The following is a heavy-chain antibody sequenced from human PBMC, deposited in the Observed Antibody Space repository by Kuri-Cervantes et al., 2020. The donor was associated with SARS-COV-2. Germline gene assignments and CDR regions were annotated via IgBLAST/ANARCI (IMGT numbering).Heavy chain of an antibody. D-gene: IGHD6-19*01. CDR3: ARGYSSGWTIDY. J-gene: IGHJ4*02. V-gene: IGHV4-39*01. CDR2: IYYSGST. Sequence: SETLSLICTVSGGSISSSSYYWGWIRQPPGKGLEWIGSIYYSGSTYYNPSLKSRVTISVDTSKNQFSLKLSSVTAADTAVYYCARGYSSGWTIDYWGQGTLVTVSS. CDR1: GGSISSSSYY.